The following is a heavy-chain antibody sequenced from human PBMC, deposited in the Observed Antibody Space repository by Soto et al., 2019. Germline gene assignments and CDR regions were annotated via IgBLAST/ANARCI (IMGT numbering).Heavy chain of an antibody. Sequence: PGGSLRLSCAASGCTFSSYAMIWVRQAPGKGLEWVSAISGSGGSTYYADSVKGRFTISRDNSKNTLYLQMNSLRAEDTAVYYCAKEGDYDFWSGYYSGDYFDYWGQGTLVTVSS. CDR3: AKEGDYDFWSGYYSGDYFDY. CDR1: GCTFSSYA. V-gene: IGHV3-23*01. CDR2: ISGSGGST. J-gene: IGHJ4*02. D-gene: IGHD3-3*01.